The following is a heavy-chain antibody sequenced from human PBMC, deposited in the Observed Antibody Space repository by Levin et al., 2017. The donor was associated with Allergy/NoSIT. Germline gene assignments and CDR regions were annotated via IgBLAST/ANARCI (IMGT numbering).Heavy chain of an antibody. J-gene: IGHJ4*02. V-gene: IGHV3-73*01. Sequence: GESLKISCAASGFTFSGSAMHWFRQASGKGLEWIGRIRSKAHSYATAYGASMKDRFTISRDDSKNTAYLQVNSLNTEDAAVYYCVRHVDGSSWLDWGQGTLVTVSS. CDR3: VRHVDGSSWLD. CDR1: GFTFSGSA. CDR2: IRSKAHSYAT. D-gene: IGHD6-13*01.